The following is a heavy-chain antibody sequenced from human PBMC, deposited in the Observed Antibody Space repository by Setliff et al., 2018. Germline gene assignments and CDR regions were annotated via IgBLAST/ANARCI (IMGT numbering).Heavy chain of an antibody. D-gene: IGHD3-10*01. CDR2: ISGSGDST. V-gene: IGHV3-23*01. J-gene: IGHJ6*02. Sequence: GESLKISCAASGFTFTHYSMNWVRQTPGKGLEWVSTISGSGDSTYYADSVRGRFTISRDNSKNSLYLQMNSLRAEDSAVYYCARDGVFYAMDFWGQGTTVTVSS. CDR1: GFTFTHYS. CDR3: ARDGVFYAMDF.